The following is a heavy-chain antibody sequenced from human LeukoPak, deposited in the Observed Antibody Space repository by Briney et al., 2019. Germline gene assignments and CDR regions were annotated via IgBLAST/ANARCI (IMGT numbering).Heavy chain of an antibody. CDR1: GFTFSSFS. J-gene: IGHJ6*03. CDR3: ARGDYMDV. CDR2: INSNGRYI. V-gene: IGHV3-21*01. Sequence: GGSLRLSCAASGFTFSSFSMNWVRQAPGKGLEWVSSINSNGRYIYMADSLKGRFTISRDNAKNSLYLQMNSLRAEDTAMYFCARGDYMDVWGKGTTVTVSS.